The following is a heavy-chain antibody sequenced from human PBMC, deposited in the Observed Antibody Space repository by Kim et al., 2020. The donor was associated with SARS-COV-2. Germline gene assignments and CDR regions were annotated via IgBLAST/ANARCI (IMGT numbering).Heavy chain of an antibody. CDR1: GFSVSTND. J-gene: IGHJ6*02. Sequence: GGSLRLSCAASGFSVSTNDMSWVRQAPGKGLEWVATIFGSGTTYFADSAKGRFTISRDNSKNTLYLQMNSLRAEDTAAYHCARKLLWFGDNGMDVWGQGTTVAGAS. V-gene: IGHV3-53*01. D-gene: IGHD3-10*01. CDR3: ARKLLWFGDNGMDV. CDR2: IFGSGTT.